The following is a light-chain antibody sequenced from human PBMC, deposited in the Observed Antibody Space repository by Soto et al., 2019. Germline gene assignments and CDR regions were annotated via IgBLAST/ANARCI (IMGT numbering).Light chain of an antibody. V-gene: IGKV3-20*01. CDR1: QSVSSSY. CDR2: AAS. CDR3: QQYGSSPRT. J-gene: IGKJ1*01. Sequence: EIVLTQSPGTLSLSPGERATLSCRASQSVSSSYLAWYQQQPGQAPRLLIYAASSRATGIPDRFSGSGSGTDFTLTISRLEPEDFAVYYCQQYGSSPRTFGQGTKVDIK.